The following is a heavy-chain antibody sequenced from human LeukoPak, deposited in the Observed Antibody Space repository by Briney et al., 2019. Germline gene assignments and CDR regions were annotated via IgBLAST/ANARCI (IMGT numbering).Heavy chain of an antibody. CDR2: IKQDGSEK. J-gene: IGHJ4*02. Sequence: GGSLRLSCAASGFTFSSYWMSWVRQAPGKGLEWVANIKQDGSEKYYVDSVKGRFTISRDNAKNSLYLQMNSLRAEDTAVYYCARSDRSSWYSLHDFWGQGTLVTVSS. CDR1: GFTFSSYW. CDR3: ARSDRSSWYSLHDF. D-gene: IGHD6-13*01. V-gene: IGHV3-7*01.